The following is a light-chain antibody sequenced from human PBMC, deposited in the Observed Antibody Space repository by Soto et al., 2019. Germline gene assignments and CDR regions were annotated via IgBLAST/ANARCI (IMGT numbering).Light chain of an antibody. CDR3: AAWDDSLKGWV. V-gene: IGLV1-44*01. Sequence: QSVLTQPPSASGTPGQRVTISCSGSSSNIGSKTVNWYQQLPGTAPKILIYSNNQRPSGVPDRFSGSKSGTSASLAISGLQSEDEADYYCAAWDDSLKGWVFDGGTKLTVL. CDR1: SSNIGSKT. J-gene: IGLJ3*02. CDR2: SNN.